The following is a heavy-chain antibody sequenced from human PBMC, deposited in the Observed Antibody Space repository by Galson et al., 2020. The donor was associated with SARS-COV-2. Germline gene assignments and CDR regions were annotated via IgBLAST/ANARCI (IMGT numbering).Heavy chain of an antibody. D-gene: IGHD4-17*01. CDR1: GFIFSNYG. CDR2: IWYDGSNK. J-gene: IGHJ4*02. Sequence: GESLKISCAASGFIFSNYGMHWVRQAPGKGLEWVAVIWYDGSNKFYADSVKGRFTISRDNSKNTLYLQMNSLRPEDTAVYYCAREPTADGDNDYLDYWGQGTLLTVSS. CDR3: AREPTADGDNDYLDY. V-gene: IGHV3-33*01.